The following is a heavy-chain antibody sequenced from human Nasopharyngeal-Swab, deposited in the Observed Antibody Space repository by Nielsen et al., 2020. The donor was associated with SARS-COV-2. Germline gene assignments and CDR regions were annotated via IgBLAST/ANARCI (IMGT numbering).Heavy chain of an antibody. CDR3: ARGGAARHFDY. Sequence: GESLKISCAASGFTFSSYAMSWVRQAPGKGLEWVSAISGSGGSTYYADSVKGRFTISRDNSKNTLYLQMNSLRAEDTAVYYCARGGAARHFDYWGQGTLVTVSS. CDR2: ISGSGGST. D-gene: IGHD6-6*01. CDR1: GFTFSSYA. J-gene: IGHJ4*02. V-gene: IGHV3-23*01.